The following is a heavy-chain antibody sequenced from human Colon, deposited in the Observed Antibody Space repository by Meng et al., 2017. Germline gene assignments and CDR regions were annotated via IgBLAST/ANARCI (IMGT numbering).Heavy chain of an antibody. D-gene: IGHD6-19*01. V-gene: IGHV4-39*01. CDR2: IGHSGFT. CDR1: GGSISTSGYY. CDR3: VRSSAWVRTGFDP. Sequence: QPQLQESGPGLVRPSEALSLKCSVSGGSISTSGYYWGWIRQPPGKGLEWIGSIGHSGFTYYTPSLKSRVTVSIDTSRNQFSLWLTSVTAADTAVYYCVRSSAWVRTGFDPWGQGTLVTVSS. J-gene: IGHJ5*02.